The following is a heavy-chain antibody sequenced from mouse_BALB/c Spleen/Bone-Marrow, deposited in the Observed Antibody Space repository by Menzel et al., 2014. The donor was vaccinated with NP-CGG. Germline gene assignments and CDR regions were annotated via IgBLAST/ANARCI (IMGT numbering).Heavy chain of an antibody. CDR3: ARRDYDVGYYAMDY. V-gene: IGHV5-9-4*01. J-gene: IGHJ4*01. D-gene: IGHD2-4*01. CDR2: ISSGGSYT. CDR1: EFTFSSYA. Sequence: DVHLVESGGGLVKPGGSLKLSCAASEFTFSSYAMSWVRQSPEKRLEWVAEISSGGSYTYYPDTVTGRFTISRDNAKNTLYLEMSSLRSEDTAMYYCARRDYDVGYYAMDYWGQGTSVTVSS.